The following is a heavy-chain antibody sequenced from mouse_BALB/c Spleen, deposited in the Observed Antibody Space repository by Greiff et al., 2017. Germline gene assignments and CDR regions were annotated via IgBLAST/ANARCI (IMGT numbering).Heavy chain of an antibody. J-gene: IGHJ3*01. Sequence: VKLMESGAELAKPGASVKMSCKASGYTFTSYWMHWVKQRPGQGLEWIGYINPSTGYTEYNQKFKDKATLTADKSSSTAYMQLSSLTSEDSAVYYCARVGGNFAWFAYWGQGTLVTVSA. V-gene: IGHV1-7*01. CDR1: GYTFTSYW. D-gene: IGHD2-1*01. CDR3: ARVGGNFAWFAY. CDR2: INPSTGYT.